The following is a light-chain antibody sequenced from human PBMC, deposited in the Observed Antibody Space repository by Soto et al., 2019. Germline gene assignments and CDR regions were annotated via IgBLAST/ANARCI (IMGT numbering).Light chain of an antibody. Sequence: DIQMTQSPSSVSASVGDRFTITCRASQGISSWLAWYQQKPGKAPKLLIYAASSLQSGVPSRFSGSGSGTYFILTISSLQPEDFATYYCLQDNNYPWTFGQGTKVDIK. CDR2: AAS. CDR1: QGISSW. V-gene: IGKV1-12*01. CDR3: LQDNNYPWT. J-gene: IGKJ1*01.